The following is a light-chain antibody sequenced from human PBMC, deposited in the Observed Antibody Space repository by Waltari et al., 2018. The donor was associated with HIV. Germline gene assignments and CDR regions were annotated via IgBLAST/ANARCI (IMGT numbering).Light chain of an antibody. CDR2: TLS. V-gene: IGKV2-40*01. Sequence: DSMLTQTPRFLPVTPGAPGSISCRYSRRLLDGGDGHVCLYWYLQKPGHSPQLLIYTLSYRAPGVPDRFSGSGSGTDFTLKINRVEAEDVGVYHCMQRIDFPLTFGGGTKVEI. CDR3: MQRIDFPLT. CDR1: RRLLDGGDGHVC. J-gene: IGKJ4*01.